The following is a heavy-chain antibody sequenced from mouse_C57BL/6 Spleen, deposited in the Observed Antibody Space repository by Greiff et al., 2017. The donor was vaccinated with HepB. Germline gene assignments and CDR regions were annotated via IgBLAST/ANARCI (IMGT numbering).Heavy chain of an antibody. V-gene: IGHV1-64*01. D-gene: IGHD1-1*01. J-gene: IGHJ1*03. CDR1: GYTFTSYW. CDR3: ARRTAVADWYFDV. Sequence: QVQLQQPGAELVKPGASVKLSCKASGYTFTSYWMHWVKQRPGQGLEWIGMIHPNSGSTNYNEKFKSKATLTVDKSSSTAYMQLSSLTSEDSAVYYCARRTAVADWYFDVWGTGTTVTVSS. CDR2: IHPNSGST.